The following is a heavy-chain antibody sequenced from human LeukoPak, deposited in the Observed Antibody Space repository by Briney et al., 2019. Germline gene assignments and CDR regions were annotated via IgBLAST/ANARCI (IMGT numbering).Heavy chain of an antibody. Sequence: PSQTLSLTCTVSGGSISSGDYYWSWIRQPPGRGLEWIGYIYYSGSTYYNPSLKSRATISIDTPKSQFSLKLNSVTAADTAVYFCASTDCSNTNCFGANWFDPWGQGTLVTVSS. CDR3: ASTDCSNTNCFGANWFDP. J-gene: IGHJ5*02. CDR1: GGSISSGDYY. CDR2: IYYSGST. V-gene: IGHV4-30-4*08. D-gene: IGHD2-2*01.